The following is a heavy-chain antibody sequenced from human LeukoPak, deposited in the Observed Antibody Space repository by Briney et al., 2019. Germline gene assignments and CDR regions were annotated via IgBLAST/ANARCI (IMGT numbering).Heavy chain of an antibody. Sequence: PGGSLRLSCAASGFTFSSYSMNWVRRAPGKGLEWVSSISSSSSYIYYADSVKGRFTISRDNAKNSLYLQMNSLRAEDTAVYYCARDSTYCSSTSCFDYWGQGTLVTVSS. J-gene: IGHJ4*02. V-gene: IGHV3-21*01. CDR2: ISSSSSYI. CDR3: ARDSTYCSSTSCFDY. D-gene: IGHD2-2*01. CDR1: GFTFSSYS.